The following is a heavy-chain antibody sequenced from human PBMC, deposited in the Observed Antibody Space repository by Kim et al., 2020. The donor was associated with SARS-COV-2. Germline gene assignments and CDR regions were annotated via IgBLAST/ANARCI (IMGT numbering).Heavy chain of an antibody. CDR2: IYNSGSI. V-gene: IGHV4-59*08. D-gene: IGHD1-26*01. CDR1: GGSISTYY. CDR3: ARHGLYGSGSYEYWFDP. J-gene: IGHJ5*02. Sequence: SETLSLTCTVSGGSISTYYWSWIRQSPGKGLEWIGYIYNSGSINYNPSLKSRVTISVDRSKNQFSLKLSSVTAADTAVYYCARHGLYGSGSYEYWFDPWGQGTLVTVSS.